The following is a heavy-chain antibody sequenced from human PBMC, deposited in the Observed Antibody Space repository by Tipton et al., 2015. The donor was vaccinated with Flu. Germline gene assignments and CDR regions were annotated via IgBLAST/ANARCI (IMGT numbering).Heavy chain of an antibody. J-gene: IGHJ6*02. CDR2: IYYSGST. CDR3: ARDRPNYYYYGMDV. Sequence: TLSFTCTVSGGSISSYYWSWIRQPPGKGLEWIGYIYYSGSTNYSPSLKSRVTISVDTSKNQFSLKLSSVTAADTAVYYCARDRPNYYYYGMDVWGQGTTVTVSS. V-gene: IGHV4-59*01. CDR1: GGSISSYY.